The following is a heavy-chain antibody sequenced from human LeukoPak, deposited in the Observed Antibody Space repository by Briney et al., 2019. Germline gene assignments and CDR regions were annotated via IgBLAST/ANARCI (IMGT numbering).Heavy chain of an antibody. CDR2: INSDGSST. CDR3: ARGYY. J-gene: IGHJ4*02. Sequence: GGSLRLSCAASGLTFSSCAMSWVRQAPGKGLEWVSRINSDGSSTSYADSVKGRFTISRDNAKNSLYLQMNSLRAEDTAVYYCARGYYWGQGTLVTVSS. CDR1: GLTFSSCA. V-gene: IGHV3-74*01.